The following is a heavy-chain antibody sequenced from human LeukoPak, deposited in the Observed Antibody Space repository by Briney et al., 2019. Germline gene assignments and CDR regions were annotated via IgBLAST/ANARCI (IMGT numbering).Heavy chain of an antibody. CDR3: AKETYGDYGAFDY. J-gene: IGHJ4*02. D-gene: IGHD4-17*01. V-gene: IGHV3-30*02. Sequence: PGGSLRLSCAASGFTSSIYGMHWVRQAPGKGLGWVSFIRYDGSNKYYADSVKGRFTISRDNSKNTLYLQMNSLRAEDTAVYYCAKETYGDYGAFDYWGQGTLVTVSS. CDR2: IRYDGSNK. CDR1: GFTSSIYG.